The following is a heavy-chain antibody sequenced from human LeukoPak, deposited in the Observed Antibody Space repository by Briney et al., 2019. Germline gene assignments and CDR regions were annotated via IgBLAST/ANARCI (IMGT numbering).Heavy chain of an antibody. D-gene: IGHD2-15*01. CDR1: GITFSSYS. Sequence: GGSLRLSCAASGITFSSYSMNWVRQAPGKGLEWVAAIWYDGSIQYYADSVKGRFTISRDNSKNTLYLQMDSLRAEDTAVYYCARAGYCSGGSCYGSDYWGQGTLVSVSS. J-gene: IGHJ4*02. CDR2: IWYDGSIQ. V-gene: IGHV3-33*08. CDR3: ARAGYCSGGSCYGSDY.